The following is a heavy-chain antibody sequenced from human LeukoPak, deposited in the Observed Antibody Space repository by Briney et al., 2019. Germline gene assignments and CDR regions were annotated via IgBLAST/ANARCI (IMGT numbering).Heavy chain of an antibody. V-gene: IGHV3-30*01. CDR2: ISYDGSNK. J-gene: IGHJ4*02. CDR1: GFTFSSYA. CDR3: ARVIVGTTTRLDYFDY. Sequence: PGRSLRLSCAASGFTFSSYAMHWVRQAPGKGLEWVAVISYDGSNKYYADSVKGRFTISRDNSKNTLYLQMNSLRAEDTAVYYCARVIVGTTTRLDYFDYWGQGTLVTVSS. D-gene: IGHD1-26*01.